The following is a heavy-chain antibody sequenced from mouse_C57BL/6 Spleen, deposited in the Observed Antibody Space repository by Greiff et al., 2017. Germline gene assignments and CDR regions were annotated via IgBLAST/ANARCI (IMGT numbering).Heavy chain of an antibody. CDR2: INPYNGGT. J-gene: IGHJ2*01. CDR3: ARWGYGSSPFDY. V-gene: IGHV1-19*01. CDR1: GYTFTDYY. D-gene: IGHD1-1*01. Sequence: VQLQQSGPVLVKPGASVKMSCKASGYTFTDYYMNWVKQSHGKSLEWIGVINPYNGGTSYNQKFKGKATLTVDQSSSTAYMQLNSLTSEDSAVYYCARWGYGSSPFDYWGQGTTLTVSS.